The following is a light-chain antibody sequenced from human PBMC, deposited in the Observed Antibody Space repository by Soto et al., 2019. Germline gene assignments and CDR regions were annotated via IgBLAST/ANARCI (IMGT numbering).Light chain of an antibody. J-gene: IGLJ1*01. Sequence: QPASVSGSPGQSITISCTGTSSDVGSYNLVSWYQQHPGKAPKLMIYEVSKRPSGVSNRFSGSKSGNTASLTISGLQAEDEADYYCCSYAGSSTVFGTGTKLTVL. CDR2: EVS. CDR1: SSDVGSYNL. CDR3: CSYAGSSTV. V-gene: IGLV2-23*02.